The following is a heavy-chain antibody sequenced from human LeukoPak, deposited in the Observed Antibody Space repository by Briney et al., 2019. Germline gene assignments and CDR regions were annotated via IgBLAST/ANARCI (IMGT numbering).Heavy chain of an antibody. J-gene: IGHJ3*02. Sequence: ASVKVSCKASGGTFSINAITWVRQAPGQGLEWMGGIIPMSETPKYTQKFQGRVTITTDESTNTAYMELGSLRSEDTAVYYCARDKNSGECVSNSCYGVWPLDIWGQGTMVTVSS. V-gene: IGHV1-69*05. CDR3: ARDKNSGECVSNSCYGVWPLDI. CDR2: IIPMSETP. CDR1: GGTFSINA. D-gene: IGHD2-2*01.